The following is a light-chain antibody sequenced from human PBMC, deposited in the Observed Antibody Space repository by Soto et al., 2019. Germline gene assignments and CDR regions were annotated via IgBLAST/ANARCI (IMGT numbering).Light chain of an antibody. V-gene: IGLV2-14*01. CDR2: EVS. CDR3: TSYTSNNSRV. Sequence: QSVLTQPPSASGSPGQSVTISCTGTSSDVGGYNYVSWYQQHPGKAPKLMIYEVSNRPSGVSHRFSGSKSGNTASLTISGLQAEDEADYYCTSYTSNNSRVFGTGTKVTVL. J-gene: IGLJ1*01. CDR1: SSDVGGYNY.